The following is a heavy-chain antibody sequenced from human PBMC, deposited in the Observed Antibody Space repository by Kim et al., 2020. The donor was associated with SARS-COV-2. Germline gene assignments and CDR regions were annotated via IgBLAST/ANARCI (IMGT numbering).Heavy chain of an antibody. CDR1: GGSISSGGYY. CDR3: ARGCSHYDILTVSGGVAPEHFDY. Sequence: SETLSLTCTVSGGSISSGGYYWSWIRQHPGKGLEWIGYIYYSGSTYYNPSLKSRVTISVDTSKNQFSLKLSSVTAADTAVYYCARGCSHYDILTVSGGVAPEHFDYWGQGTLVTVSS. J-gene: IGHJ4*02. CDR2: IYYSGST. D-gene: IGHD3-9*01. V-gene: IGHV4-31*03.